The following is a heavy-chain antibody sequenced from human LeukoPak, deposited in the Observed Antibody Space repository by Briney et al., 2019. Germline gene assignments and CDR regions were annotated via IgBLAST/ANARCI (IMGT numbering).Heavy chain of an antibody. CDR2: IIPILGIA. CDR3: ARTVGAELFDY. CDR1: GGTFSSYA. J-gene: IGHJ4*02. V-gene: IGHV1-69*04. Sequence: ASVKVSCKASGGTFSSYAISWVRQAPGQGLEWMGRIIPILGIANYAQKFQGRVTITADKSTSTAYRELSSLRSEDTAVYYCARTVGAELFDYWGQGTLVTVSS. D-gene: IGHD1-26*01.